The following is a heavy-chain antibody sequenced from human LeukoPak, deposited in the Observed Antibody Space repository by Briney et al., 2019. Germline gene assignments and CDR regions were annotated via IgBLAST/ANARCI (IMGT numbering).Heavy chain of an antibody. CDR3: ARHLDTRITMVRGVRGAFDI. J-gene: IGHJ3*02. Sequence: SPSETLSLTCTVSGGSISSGSYYWSWIRQPAGKGLEWIGRIYTSGSLNYNPSLKSRVTISVDTSKTQFSLKLSSVTAADTAVYYCARHLDTRITMVRGVRGAFDIWGQGTMVTVSS. V-gene: IGHV4-61*02. CDR2: IYTSGSL. D-gene: IGHD3-10*01. CDR1: GGSISSGSYY.